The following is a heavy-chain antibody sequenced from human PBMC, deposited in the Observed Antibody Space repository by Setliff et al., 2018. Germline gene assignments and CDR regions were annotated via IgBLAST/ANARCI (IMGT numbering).Heavy chain of an antibody. Sequence: RASVKVSCKSSGFTFTDYGITWVRQVPGQGLEWMGWINNYNFNTQYAQKFQGRVTVTTDTSTTTAYMELRSLRADDTAVYYCARINFYVSSGYYYAPELWGQGTTVT. CDR3: ARINFYVSSGYYYAPEL. V-gene: IGHV1-18*01. J-gene: IGHJ4*02. CDR2: INNYNFNT. CDR1: GFTFTDYG. D-gene: IGHD3-22*01.